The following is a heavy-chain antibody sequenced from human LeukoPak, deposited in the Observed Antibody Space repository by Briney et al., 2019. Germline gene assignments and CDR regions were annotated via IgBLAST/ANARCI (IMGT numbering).Heavy chain of an antibody. D-gene: IGHD6-19*01. V-gene: IGHV1-24*01. CDR1: GYTLTELS. Sequence: ASVKVSCKVSGYTLTELSMHCVRQAPGKGLEWMGGFDPEDGETIYAQKFQGRVTMTEDTSTDTAYMELSSLRSEDTAVYYCATSPVAGYPRPFDYWGQGTLLTVS. CDR2: FDPEDGET. J-gene: IGHJ4*02. CDR3: ATSPVAGYPRPFDY.